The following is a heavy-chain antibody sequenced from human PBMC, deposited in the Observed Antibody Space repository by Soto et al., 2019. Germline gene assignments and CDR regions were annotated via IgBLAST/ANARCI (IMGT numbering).Heavy chain of an antibody. D-gene: IGHD3-3*01. CDR1: GGSISRGDYY. Sequence: PSETLSLTCTVSGGSISRGDYYWSWIRQPPGKGLEWIGYIYYSGSTYYNPSLKSRVTISVDTSKNQFSLKLSSVTAADTAVYYCARTPSNRGYYDFWSGPYRGSFDPWGQGTLVTVSS. CDR3: ARTPSNRGYYDFWSGPYRGSFDP. V-gene: IGHV4-30-4*01. J-gene: IGHJ5*02. CDR2: IYYSGST.